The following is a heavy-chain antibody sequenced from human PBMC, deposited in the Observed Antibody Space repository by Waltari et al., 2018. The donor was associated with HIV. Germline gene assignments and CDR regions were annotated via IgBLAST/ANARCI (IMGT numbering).Heavy chain of an antibody. V-gene: IGHV3-7*01. Sequence: EVQLVESGGGLVQPGGSLRLSCEATGSTLSSDWMTWVRQAPGNGLELVANIKEDGSGKWYVDSVKGRFTISRDNAKNSVYLQMNSLRAEDTAVYYCARSRSDAFDLWGQGTMVTVSS. CDR1: GSTLSSDW. J-gene: IGHJ3*01. CDR3: ARSRSDAFDL. CDR2: IKEDGSGK.